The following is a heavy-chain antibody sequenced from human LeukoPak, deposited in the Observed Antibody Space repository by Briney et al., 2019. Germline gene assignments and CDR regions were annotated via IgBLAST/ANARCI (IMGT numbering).Heavy chain of an antibody. D-gene: IGHD6-19*01. CDR2: ISYDGSNK. CDR1: GFTFSSYG. V-gene: IGHV3-30*03. CDR3: ATWLEEYYFDY. J-gene: IGHJ4*02. Sequence: GGSLRLSCAASGFTFSSYGMHWVRQAPGKGLEWVAVISYDGSNKYYADSVKGRFTISRDNSKNTLYLQMNSLRAEDTAVYYCATWLEEYYFDYWGQGTLVTVSS.